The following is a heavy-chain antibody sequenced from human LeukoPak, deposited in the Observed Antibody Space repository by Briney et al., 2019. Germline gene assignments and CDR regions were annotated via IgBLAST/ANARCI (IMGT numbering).Heavy chain of an antibody. J-gene: IGHJ4*02. V-gene: IGHV4-59*08. CDR2: IYYSVTT. CDR3: ARLTYSYFDY. CDR1: GDSISNTY. D-gene: IGHD2-15*01. Sequence: SETLSLTCTVSGDSISNTYRNWIRQPPGKGLEWIGYIYYSVTTIYNPSLKSRATISVNTSRTQFSLKLSSVTASETAVYYCARLTYSYFDYWGQGTLVTVSS.